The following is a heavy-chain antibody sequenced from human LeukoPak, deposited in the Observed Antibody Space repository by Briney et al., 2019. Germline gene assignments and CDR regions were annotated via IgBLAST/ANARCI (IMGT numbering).Heavy chain of an antibody. CDR1: GYTFTGYY. V-gene: IGHV1-46*01. CDR2: INPSGGST. CDR3: ARGVRSPLRFLEWPYYMDV. Sequence: ASVKVSCKASGYTFTGYYMHWVRQAPGQGLEWMGIINPSGGSTSYAQKFQGRVTMTRDTSTSTVYMELSSLRSEDTAVYYCARGVRSPLRFLEWPYYMDVWGKGTTVTVSS. J-gene: IGHJ6*03. D-gene: IGHD3-3*01.